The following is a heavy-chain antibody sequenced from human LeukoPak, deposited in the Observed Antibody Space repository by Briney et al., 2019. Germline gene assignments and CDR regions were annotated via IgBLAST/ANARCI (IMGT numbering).Heavy chain of an antibody. J-gene: IGHJ4*02. CDR1: GGSTSSYY. CDR3: ARGGYYDILTGYNQYYFDY. Sequence: SETLSLTCTVSGGSTSSYYWSWIRQPPGKGLEWIGEINHSGSTNYNPSLKSRVTISVDTSKNQFSLKLSSVTAADTAVYYCARGGYYDILTGYNQYYFDYWGQGTLVTVSS. D-gene: IGHD3-9*01. CDR2: INHSGST. V-gene: IGHV4-34*01.